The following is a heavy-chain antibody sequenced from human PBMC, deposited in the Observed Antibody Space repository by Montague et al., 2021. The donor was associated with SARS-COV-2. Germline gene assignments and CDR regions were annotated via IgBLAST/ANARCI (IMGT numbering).Heavy chain of an antibody. J-gene: IGHJ4*02. CDR1: GESFSGYF. D-gene: IGHD3-10*01. CDR2: IKHAGFA. CDR3: ARGKDDITVVPVVTSSSSYFDS. V-gene: IGHV4-34*01. Sequence: SETLSLTCAVYGESFSGYFWTWVRQSPGKGLEWIGEIKHAGFANFNPSLKSRVTISMDTSKNQFSLRLPSVTAADTAVYYCARGKDDITVVPVVTSSSSYFDSWSRGTPVTVSS.